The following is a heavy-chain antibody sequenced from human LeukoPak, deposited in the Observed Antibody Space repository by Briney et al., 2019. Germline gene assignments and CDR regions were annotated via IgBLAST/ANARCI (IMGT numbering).Heavy chain of an antibody. CDR1: GFTFSSYW. CDR2: INSDGTST. Sequence: PGGSLRLSCAVSGFTFSSYWMHWVRQVPGKGLVWVSRINSDGTSTTYADSVKGRFTISRDNAKNTLYLQMNSLRVEDTAVYYCARVAAAAGTDYFDYWGQGTLVTVSS. J-gene: IGHJ4*02. D-gene: IGHD6-13*01. CDR3: ARVAAAAGTDYFDY. V-gene: IGHV3-74*01.